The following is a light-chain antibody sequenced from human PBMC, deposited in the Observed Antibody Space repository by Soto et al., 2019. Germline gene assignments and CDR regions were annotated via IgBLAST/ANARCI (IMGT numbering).Light chain of an antibody. CDR1: QSIRNF. Sequence: IQLAQSPSSLSASTGDRVTITCRASQSIRNFLAWYQQKPGKAPKLLIFAASSLQTGVPSRFSGSGSGTTFTLTISSLQPEDFAIYFCQQANSFPYTFGQGTKVEI. V-gene: IGKV1-12*01. J-gene: IGKJ2*01. CDR2: AAS. CDR3: QQANSFPYT.